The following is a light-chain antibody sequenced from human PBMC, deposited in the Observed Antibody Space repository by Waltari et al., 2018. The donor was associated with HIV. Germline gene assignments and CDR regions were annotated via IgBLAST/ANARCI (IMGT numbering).Light chain of an antibody. V-gene: IGLV1-47*01. CDR1: HSNIGQHF. Sequence: QSVLTQPPSASRPPGQRVLMSCSGSHSNIGQHFFSWFQQVPGRAPKLLIYRSDQRPSGVPDRFSAAKSGSSASLAITGLHSDDEAVYYCGSWDDSLSHWVFGGGTRLTV. CDR3: GSWDDSLSHWV. J-gene: IGLJ3*02. CDR2: RSD.